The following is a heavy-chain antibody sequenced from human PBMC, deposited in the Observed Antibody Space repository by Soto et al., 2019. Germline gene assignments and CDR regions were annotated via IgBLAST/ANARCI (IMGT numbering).Heavy chain of an antibody. V-gene: IGHV3-23*01. CDR1: GFTFASYA. CDR3: AKGRSGSLDGMDV. Sequence: EVQLLESGGGLVQPGGSLRLSCAASGFTFASYAMSWVRQAPGKGLEWVSGISGSGGGSTYYADSVKGRFTISRDTSKNTLYLQMNSLRAEDTAVYYCAKGRSGSLDGMDVWGQGTTVTVSS. J-gene: IGHJ6*02. D-gene: IGHD1-26*01. CDR2: ISGSGGGST.